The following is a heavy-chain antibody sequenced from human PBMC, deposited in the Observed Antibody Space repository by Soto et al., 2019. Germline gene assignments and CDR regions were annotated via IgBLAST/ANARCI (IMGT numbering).Heavy chain of an antibody. CDR2: INAGNGNT. CDR1: GYTFTSYA. Sequence: SVKVSCKASGYTFTSYAMHWVRQAPGQRLEWMGWINAGNGNTKYSQKFQGRVTITRDTSASTAYMELSSLRSEDTAVYYCAVTIFGVVITPYFDYWGQGTLVTVSS. V-gene: IGHV1-3*01. D-gene: IGHD3-3*01. J-gene: IGHJ4*02. CDR3: AVTIFGVVITPYFDY.